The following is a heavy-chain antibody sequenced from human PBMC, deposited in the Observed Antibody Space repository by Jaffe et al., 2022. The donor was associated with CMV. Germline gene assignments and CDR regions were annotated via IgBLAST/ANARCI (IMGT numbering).Heavy chain of an antibody. Sequence: QLQLQESGPGLVKPSETLSLTCTVSGGSISSSSYYWGWIRQPPGKGLEWIGSIYYSGSTYYNPSLKSRVTISVDTSKNQFSLKLSSVTAADTAVYYCARQSTPDIAARPSSYYYYMDVWGKGTTVTVSS. V-gene: IGHV4-39*01. CDR2: IYYSGST. CDR3: ARQSTPDIAARPSSYYYYMDV. J-gene: IGHJ6*03. CDR1: GGSISSSSYY. D-gene: IGHD6-6*01.